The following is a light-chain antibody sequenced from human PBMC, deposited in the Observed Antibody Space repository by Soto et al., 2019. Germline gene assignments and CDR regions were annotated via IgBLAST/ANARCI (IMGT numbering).Light chain of an antibody. J-gene: IGKJ1*01. V-gene: IGKV3-20*01. Sequence: EIVLTQSPGTLSLSPGEGATLSCRASQRVSTNYLAWYQQKPGQAPRLLIYGASSRASGIPDRFSGSGSGTDFILSNSRLEPEDRAVYYCQQYGNSPWTFGQGTKVDIK. CDR2: GAS. CDR3: QQYGNSPWT. CDR1: QRVSTNY.